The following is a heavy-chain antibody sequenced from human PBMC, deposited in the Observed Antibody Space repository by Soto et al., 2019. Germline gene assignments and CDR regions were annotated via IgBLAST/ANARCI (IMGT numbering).Heavy chain of an antibody. CDR3: ATSFRYFDN. Sequence: PGGSLILSCAASGFTPTTTPLSWVRQAPGKGLEWVTTISGTASRTYYVDSVKGRFFISRDNSKNTVTLQMNNLTVDDTAVYYCATSFRYFDNWGQGTRATISS. J-gene: IGHJ4*02. D-gene: IGHD3-9*01. CDR1: GFTPTTTP. V-gene: IGHV3-23*01. CDR2: ISGTASRT.